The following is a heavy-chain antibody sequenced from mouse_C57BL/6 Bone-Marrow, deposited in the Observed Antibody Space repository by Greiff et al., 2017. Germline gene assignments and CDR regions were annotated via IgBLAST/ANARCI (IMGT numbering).Heavy chain of an antibody. V-gene: IGHV14-4*01. D-gene: IGHD1-1*01. CDR1: GFNIKDDY. CDR2: IDPENGDT. CDR3: TTSGLMTTVVAFLYWYFDV. Sequence: VQLQQSGAELVRPGASVKLSCTASGFNIKDDYMHWVKQRPEQGLEWIGWIDPENGDTEYASKFQGKATITADTSSNTSYLQLSSLTSEDTAVYYCTTSGLMTTVVAFLYWYFDVCGTGTTVTVSS. J-gene: IGHJ1*03.